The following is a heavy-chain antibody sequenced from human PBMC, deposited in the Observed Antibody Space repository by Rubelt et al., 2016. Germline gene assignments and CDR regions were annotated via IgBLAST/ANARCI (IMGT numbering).Heavy chain of an antibody. CDR2: ISSSSSTI. J-gene: IGHJ5*02. CDR3: ARVVDYGDYGDWFDP. CDR1: GFTFSSYS. Sequence: EVQLVESGGGLVQPGGSLRLSCAASGFTFSSYSMNWVRQAPGKGLEWVSYISSSSSTIYYADSVKGRFTISRDNAKNSLYLQMNSLRAEDTAVYYCARVVDYGDYGDWFDPWGQGTLVTVSS. V-gene: IGHV3-48*04. D-gene: IGHD4-17*01.